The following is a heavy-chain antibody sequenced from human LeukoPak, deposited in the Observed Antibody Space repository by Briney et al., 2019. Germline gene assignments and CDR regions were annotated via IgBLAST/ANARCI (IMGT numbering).Heavy chain of an antibody. J-gene: IGHJ4*02. CDR1: GFTFSSYV. CDR2: ISYDGSNK. Sequence: GSLRLSCGASGFTFSSYVMHWGRQAPGKGLEWGAVISYDGSNKYYADSVKGRFTISRDNSKNTLYLQMNSLRAEDTAVYYCASSLPRYSSSWYLFNYWGQGTLVTVSS. D-gene: IGHD6-13*01. V-gene: IGHV3-30*03. CDR3: ASSLPRYSSSWYLFNY.